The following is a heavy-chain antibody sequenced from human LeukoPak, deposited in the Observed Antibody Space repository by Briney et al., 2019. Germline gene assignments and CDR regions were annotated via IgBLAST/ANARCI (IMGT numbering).Heavy chain of an antibody. CDR3: AREVRGYSYGYFDY. V-gene: IGHV4-30-4*01. CDR1: GGSISSGDYY. D-gene: IGHD5-18*01. Sequence: SQTLSLTCTVSGGSISSGDYYWSWIRQPPGKGLEWIGYIYYSGSTYYNPSLKSRVTIPVDTSKNQFSLKLSSVTAADTAVYYCAREVRGYSYGYFDYWGQGTLVTVSS. CDR2: IYYSGST. J-gene: IGHJ4*02.